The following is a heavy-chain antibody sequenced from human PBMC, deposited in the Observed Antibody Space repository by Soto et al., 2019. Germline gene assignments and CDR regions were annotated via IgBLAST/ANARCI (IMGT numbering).Heavy chain of an antibody. Sequence: QVTLKESGPVLVKPTETLTLTCTVSGFSLSNAKMGVSWIRQPPGKALEWLANMFSNDEKSYTTSLKSRLTIAKYTSKSQVVLTMTNIDPVDTATYYCARTVDTTMVFSRFDYWGQGTLVTVSS. CDR2: MFSNDEK. D-gene: IGHD5-18*01. V-gene: IGHV2-26*01. CDR3: ARTVDTTMVFSRFDY. J-gene: IGHJ4*02. CDR1: GFSLSNAKMG.